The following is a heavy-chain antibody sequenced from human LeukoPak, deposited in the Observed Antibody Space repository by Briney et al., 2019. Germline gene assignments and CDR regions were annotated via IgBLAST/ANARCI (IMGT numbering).Heavy chain of an antibody. V-gene: IGHV3-7*01. J-gene: IGHJ4*02. D-gene: IGHD6-13*01. Sequence: GGSLTLSCPASGFTFGSYWMRWVRQTPEKGLEWVADISDDGGAKYYLDSVKGRFTISRDNAENSLSLHMDSLGVEDTALYYCARDLGRPAAHTVGHFDFWGRGSLVTVSS. CDR3: ARDLGRPAAHTVGHFDF. CDR2: ISDDGGAK. CDR1: GFTFGSYW.